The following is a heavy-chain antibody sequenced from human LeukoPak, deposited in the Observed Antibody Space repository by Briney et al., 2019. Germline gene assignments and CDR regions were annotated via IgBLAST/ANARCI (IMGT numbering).Heavy chain of an antibody. CDR2: IYYSGSI. CDR3: ARVSKGYNLDY. V-gene: IGHV4-59*01. CDR1: GGTISSYY. D-gene: IGHD5-24*01. Sequence: SETLSLTCTASGGTISSYYWSWIRQPPGKGLEWIGYIYYSGSINYNPALKSRVTISGDTSKNQFSLKLSSVTAADTAVYYCARVSKGYNLDYWGQGTLVTVPS. J-gene: IGHJ4*02.